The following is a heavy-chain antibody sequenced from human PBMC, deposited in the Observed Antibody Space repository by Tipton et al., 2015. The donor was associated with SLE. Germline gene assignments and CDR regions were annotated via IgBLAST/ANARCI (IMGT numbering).Heavy chain of an antibody. CDR3: ARRGWVDAFDI. CDR2: IYYSGST. J-gene: IGHJ3*02. CDR1: GGSISSHY. D-gene: IGHD6-19*01. V-gene: IGHV4-59*11. Sequence: TLSLTCTVSGGSISSHYWSWIRQPPGKGLEWIGYIYYSGSTNYNPSLKSRVTMSVDTSRKQFSLKLTSVTAADTAVYYCARRGWVDAFDIWGQGTMVIVSS.